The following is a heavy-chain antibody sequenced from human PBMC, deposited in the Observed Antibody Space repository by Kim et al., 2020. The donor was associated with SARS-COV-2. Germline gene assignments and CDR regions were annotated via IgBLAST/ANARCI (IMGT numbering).Heavy chain of an antibody. CDR1: GFTFSSDS. CDR2: ISGSDGST. CDR3: AKTLKIVATGWYDYYGVDA. D-gene: IGHD5-12*01. V-gene: IGHV3-23*01. J-gene: IGHJ6*01. Sequence: GGSLRLSCAASGFTFSSDSMSWVRQAPEKGLEVVSAISGSDGSTYYADSVKGRFTISRDNSKNTLYLQMNSLRAEDTAVYYCAKTLKIVATGWYDYYGVDAWGQQTMVTVSS.